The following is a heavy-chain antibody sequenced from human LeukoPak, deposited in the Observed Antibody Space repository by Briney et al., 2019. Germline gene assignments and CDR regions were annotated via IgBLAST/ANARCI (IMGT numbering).Heavy chain of an antibody. CDR1: GASFNSDSCY. J-gene: IGHJ4*02. CDR2: IYNGGST. D-gene: IGHD4-23*01. V-gene: IGHV4-61*03. CDR3: ARHYRGLDY. Sequence: SETLSLTCTVSGASFNSDSCYWSWLRQPPGKGLEWVGHIYNGGSTNYNPSLKSRVTMSVDTSKNHFSVKLSSVTAADTAVYYCARHYRGLDYWGQGTLATVSS.